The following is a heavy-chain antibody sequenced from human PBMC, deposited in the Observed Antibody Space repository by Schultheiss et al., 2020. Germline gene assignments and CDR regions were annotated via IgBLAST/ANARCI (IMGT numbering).Heavy chain of an antibody. CDR3: ARVPGWLVRGGTGFDP. V-gene: IGHV4-34*01. D-gene: IGHD6-19*01. Sequence: SETLSLTCAVYGGSFSGYYWSWIRQPPGKGLEWIGEINHSGSTNYNPSLKNRLTISVDTSKNQFSLKLSSVTAADTAVYYCARVPGWLVRGGTGFDPWGQGTLVTVSS. CDR1: GGSFSGYY. CDR2: INHSGST. J-gene: IGHJ5*02.